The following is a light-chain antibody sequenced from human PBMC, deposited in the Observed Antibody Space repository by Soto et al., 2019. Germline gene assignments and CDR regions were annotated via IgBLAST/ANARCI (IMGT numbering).Light chain of an antibody. CDR1: QSVTTY. V-gene: IGKV3-11*01. J-gene: IGKJ1*01. CDR3: QQRSNWPWT. Sequence: EILLTQSPDTLSSSPGERATLSCRASQSVTTYLAWYQQKPGQAPRLLIYDVSNRATGIPARFSGSGSGTDFTLTISSLEPEDVAIYYCQQRSNWPWTFGKGTKVEIK. CDR2: DVS.